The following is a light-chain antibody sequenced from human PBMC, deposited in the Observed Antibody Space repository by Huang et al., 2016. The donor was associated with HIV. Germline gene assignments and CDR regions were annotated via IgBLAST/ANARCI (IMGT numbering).Light chain of an antibody. Sequence: IQLTQSPTALSASVGDRVTIACRASQAIGPYLNWLQQKPGRAPKVLMSGVSSLHTGIPTRFIGSGSGTDFTLSIRGLQFDDFATDFCQQSYSALITFGQGTRLEIK. CDR2: GVS. CDR3: QQSYSALIT. V-gene: IGKV1-39*01. J-gene: IGKJ5*01. CDR1: QAIGPY.